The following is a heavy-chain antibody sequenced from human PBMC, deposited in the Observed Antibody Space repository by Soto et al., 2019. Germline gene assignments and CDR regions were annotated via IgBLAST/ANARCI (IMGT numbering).Heavy chain of an antibody. CDR2: ISAYNGNT. Sequence: ASVKVSCKASGYTFTSYGISWVRQAPGQGLEWMGWISAYNGNTNYAQKLQGRVTMTTDTSTSTAYMELRSLRSDDTAVYYCAREGRYNWNDVWYYGMDVWGQGTTVTVSS. V-gene: IGHV1-18*01. CDR3: AREGRYNWNDVWYYGMDV. CDR1: GYTFTSYG. D-gene: IGHD1-1*01. J-gene: IGHJ6*02.